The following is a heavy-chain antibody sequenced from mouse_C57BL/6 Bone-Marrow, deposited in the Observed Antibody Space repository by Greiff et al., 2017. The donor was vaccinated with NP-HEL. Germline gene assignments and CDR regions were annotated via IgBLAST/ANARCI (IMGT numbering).Heavy chain of an antibody. CDR2: IYPGDGDT. J-gene: IGHJ2*01. V-gene: IGHV1-80*01. Sequence: QVQLKQSGAELVKPGASVKISCKASGYAFSSYWMNWVKQRPGKGLEWIGQIYPGDGDTNDNGKFKGKATLTADKSSSTAYMQLSSLTSEDSAVYFCARSSYYYGSSYDYWGQGTTLTVSS. CDR3: ARSSYYYGSSYDY. CDR1: GYAFSSYW. D-gene: IGHD1-1*01.